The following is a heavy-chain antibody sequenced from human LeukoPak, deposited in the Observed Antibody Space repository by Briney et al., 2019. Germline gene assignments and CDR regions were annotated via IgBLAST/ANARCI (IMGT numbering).Heavy chain of an antibody. D-gene: IGHD3-3*01. CDR2: INHSGST. CDR3: ARAYYDFWSGYYARGVYDY. CDR1: GGSFSGYY. J-gene: IGHJ4*02. V-gene: IGHV4-34*01. Sequence: SGTLSLTCAVYGGSFSGYYWSWIRQPPGKGLEWIGEINHSGSTNYNPSLKSRVTISVDTSKNQFSLKLSSVTAADTAVYYCARAYYDFWSGYYARGVYDYWGQGTLVTVSS.